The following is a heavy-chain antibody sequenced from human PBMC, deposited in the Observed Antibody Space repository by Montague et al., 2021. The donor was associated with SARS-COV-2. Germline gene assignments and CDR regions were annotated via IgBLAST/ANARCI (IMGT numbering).Heavy chain of an antibody. CDR3: ARDAEGIAARRSDAFDI. V-gene: IGHV3-53*01. CDR2: IYRGGST. D-gene: IGHD6-6*01. J-gene: IGHJ3*02. Sequence: SLRLSCAASGFTVSSTYMNWVRQAPGKGLEWVSVIYRGGSTYYADSVKGRFTISRDNSKNTLYLQMNSLRAEDTAVYYCARDAEGIAARRSDAFDIWGQGTMVTLSS. CDR1: GFTVSSTY.